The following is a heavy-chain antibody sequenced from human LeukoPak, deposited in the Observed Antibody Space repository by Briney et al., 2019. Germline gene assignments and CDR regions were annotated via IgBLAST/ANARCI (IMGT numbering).Heavy chain of an antibody. CDR3: AKDLHYYDSSGSQG. CDR2: ISNSGSVV. D-gene: IGHD3-22*01. CDR1: GLTFSTYE. V-gene: IGHV3-48*03. J-gene: IGHJ4*02. Sequence: GGSLRLSCAASGLTFSTYEMNWVRQAPGKGLEWVSYISNSGSVVFYADSVKGRFSISRDNAKNLLYLQMNSLRAEDTAVYYCAKDLHYYDSSGSQGWGQGTLVTVSS.